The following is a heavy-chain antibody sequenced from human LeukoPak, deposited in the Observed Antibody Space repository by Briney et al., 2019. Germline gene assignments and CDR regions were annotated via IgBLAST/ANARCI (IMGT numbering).Heavy chain of an antibody. Sequence: SETLSLTCAVYGGSFSGYYWSWIRQPPGKGLEWIGEVNHSGSTNYNPSLKSRVTISVDTSKNQFSLKLSSVTAADTAVYYCARDGSPTTVRGCSSTSCYVGYDYWGQGTLVTVSS. CDR2: VNHSGST. D-gene: IGHD2-2*01. V-gene: IGHV4-34*01. CDR3: ARDGSPTTVRGCSSTSCYVGYDY. J-gene: IGHJ4*02. CDR1: GGSFSGYY.